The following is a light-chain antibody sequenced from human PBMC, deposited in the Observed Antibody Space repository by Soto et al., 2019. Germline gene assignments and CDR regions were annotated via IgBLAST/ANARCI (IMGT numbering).Light chain of an antibody. CDR3: QQYNNYSWT. CDR2: DAT. CDR1: QTVSTW. Sequence: DILMTQSPSTLSASVGDRVTITCRASQTVSTWLAWYQQKPGKAPKLLIYDATSLHSGVPLRFSGGGSGTEFTLTISSLQPDDFATYYCQQYNNYSWTFGQGTKVEIK. V-gene: IGKV1-5*01. J-gene: IGKJ1*01.